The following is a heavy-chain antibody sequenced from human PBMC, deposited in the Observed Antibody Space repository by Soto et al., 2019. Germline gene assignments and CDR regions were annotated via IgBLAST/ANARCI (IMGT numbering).Heavy chain of an antibody. CDR1: GYTFTSYA. CDR2: INAGNGNT. CDR3: ASEYSSGGSCPLYYGMDV. J-gene: IGHJ6*02. Sequence: QVQLVQSGAEVKKPGASVKVSCKASGYTFTSYAMHWVRQAPGQRLEWMGWINAGNGNTKYSQKFQGRVTITRDTSASTAHTELSSLRSEDTAVYYCASEYSSGGSCPLYYGMDVWGQGTTVTVSS. V-gene: IGHV1-3*01. D-gene: IGHD2-15*01.